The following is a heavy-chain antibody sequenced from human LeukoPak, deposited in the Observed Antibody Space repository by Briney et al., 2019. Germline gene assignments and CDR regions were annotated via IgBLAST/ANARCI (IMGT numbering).Heavy chain of an antibody. CDR1: GFTFSSYS. V-gene: IGHV3-21*01. CDR2: ISSSSSYI. CDR3: ARGPVGTIFGVVIPPSSTDYMDV. D-gene: IGHD3-3*01. Sequence: PGGSLRLSCAASGFTFSSYSMNWVRQAPGKGLEWVSSISSSSSYIYYADSVKGRFTISRDNAKNTVYLQMNSVRAEDTAVYYCARGPVGTIFGVVIPPSSTDYMDVWGKGTTVTVSS. J-gene: IGHJ6*03.